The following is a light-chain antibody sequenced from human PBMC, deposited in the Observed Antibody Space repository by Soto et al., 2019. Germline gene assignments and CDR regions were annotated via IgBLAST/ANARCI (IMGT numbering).Light chain of an antibody. CDR1: EKVITN. CDR3: QQYYSWPYT. Sequence: EIVMTQSPATLSVSPGERATLSCRASEKVITNLAWFQQKPGQAPSLLVYGASTRATGIPARFSHSGSGTEFTLTISSLQSGDFAVYYCQQYYSWPYTFGPGTKLEI. CDR2: GAS. V-gene: IGKV3-15*01. J-gene: IGKJ2*01.